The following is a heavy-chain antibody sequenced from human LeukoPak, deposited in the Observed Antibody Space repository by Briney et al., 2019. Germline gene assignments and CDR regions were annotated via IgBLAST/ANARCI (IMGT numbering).Heavy chain of an antibody. D-gene: IGHD3-10*02. CDR3: AELGITMIGGV. CDR2: ISSSGSTI. CDR1: AFTFSSYE. V-gene: IGHV3-48*03. Sequence: GGSLRLSCAASAFTFSSYEMNWVRQAPGKWLEWVSYISSSGSTIYYADSVKGRFTISRDNAKNSLYLQMNSLRAEDTAVYYCAELGITMIGGVWGKGTTVTVSS. J-gene: IGHJ6*04.